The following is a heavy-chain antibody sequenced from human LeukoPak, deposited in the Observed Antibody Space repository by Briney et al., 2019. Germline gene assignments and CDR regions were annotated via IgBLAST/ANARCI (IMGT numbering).Heavy chain of an antibody. J-gene: IGHJ4*02. CDR2: INSDGSST. CDR3: AKIPSATESFDY. V-gene: IGHV3-74*01. Sequence: GGSLKLSCAASGFTFSNYWMHWVRQAPGKGLVWVSRINSDGSSTTYADSVKGRFTISRDNAKNTLYLQMGSLRAEDTAIYYCAKIPSATESFDYWGQGTLVTVSS. D-gene: IGHD5-12*01. CDR1: GFTFSNYW.